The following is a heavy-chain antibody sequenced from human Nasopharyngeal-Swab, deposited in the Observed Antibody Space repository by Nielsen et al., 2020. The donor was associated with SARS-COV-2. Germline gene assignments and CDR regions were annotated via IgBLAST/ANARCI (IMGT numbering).Heavy chain of an antibody. J-gene: IGHJ6*02. D-gene: IGHD3-10*01. CDR1: GFTFGDYA. CDR3: TGPPERAMVRGGLYGMDV. V-gene: IGHV3-49*03. Sequence: GGSLRLSCTGSGFTFGDYAMSWFRQAPGKGLEWVGFIRSKLYGGTTEYAASVKGRFTISRDDSKSIAYLQMNSLKTEDTAVYYCTGPPERAMVRGGLYGMDVWGQGTTVTVSS. CDR2: IRSKLYGGTT.